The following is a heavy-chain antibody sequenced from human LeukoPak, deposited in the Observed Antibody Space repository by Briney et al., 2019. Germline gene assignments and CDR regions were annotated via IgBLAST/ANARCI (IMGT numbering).Heavy chain of an antibody. J-gene: IGHJ4*02. CDR2: IIPILGIA. Sequence: GASVKVSCKASGGTFSSYAISWVRQAPGQGLEWMGRIIPILGIANYAQKFQGRDTITADKSTSTAYMELSSLRSEDTAVYYCASRLTGTTYSYYFDYWGQGTLVTVSS. CDR1: GGTFSSYA. V-gene: IGHV1-69*04. CDR3: ASRLTGTTYSYYFDY. D-gene: IGHD1-7*01.